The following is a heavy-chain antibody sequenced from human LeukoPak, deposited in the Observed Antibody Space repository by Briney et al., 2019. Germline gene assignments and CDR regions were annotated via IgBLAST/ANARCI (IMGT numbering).Heavy chain of an antibody. D-gene: IGHD1-26*01. V-gene: IGHV1-46*01. CDR3: ARVSLPGSGSYQSFDY. Sequence: ASVKVSCKASGYTFTSYYIHWVRQAPGQGLEWMGIINPSGGSTSYVQKFQGRVTMTRDMSTSTVYMELSSLRSEDTAVYYCARVSLPGSGSYQSFDYWGQGTLVTVSS. J-gene: IGHJ4*02. CDR2: INPSGGST. CDR1: GYTFTSYY.